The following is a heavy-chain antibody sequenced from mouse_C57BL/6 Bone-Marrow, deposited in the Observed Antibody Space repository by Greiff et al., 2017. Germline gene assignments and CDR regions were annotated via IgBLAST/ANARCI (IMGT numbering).Heavy chain of an antibody. CDR1: GFTFNTYA. CDR2: IRSKSSNYAT. V-gene: IGHV10-3*01. D-gene: IGHD2-4*01. CDR3: VRDRGGDYDDCRYFDV. J-gene: IGHJ1*03. Sequence: GGGLVQPKGSLKLSCAASGFTFNTYAMHWVRQAPGKGLEWVARIRSKSSNYATYYADSVKDRFTISRDDSQSMLYLQMNNLKTEDTAMYYCVRDRGGDYDDCRYFDVWGTGTTVTVSS.